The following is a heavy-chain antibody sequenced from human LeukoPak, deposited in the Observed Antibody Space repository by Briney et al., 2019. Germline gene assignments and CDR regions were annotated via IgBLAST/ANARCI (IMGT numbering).Heavy chain of an antibody. CDR3: ARDLRVPSTVRFDY. J-gene: IGHJ4*02. Sequence: ASVKLSCTTSGYMFTSYGVTWVRQAPGQGLEWMGWINTYNGNTNYAQNLQGRVTMTTDTSTSTAYMELRSLRSDDTAVYYCARDLRVPSTVRFDYWGQGTLVTVSS. V-gene: IGHV1-18*01. CDR2: INTYNGNT. CDR1: GYMFTSYG. D-gene: IGHD3-3*01.